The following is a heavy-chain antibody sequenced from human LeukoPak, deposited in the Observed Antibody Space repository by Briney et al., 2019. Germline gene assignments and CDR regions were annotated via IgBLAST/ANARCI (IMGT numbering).Heavy chain of an antibody. J-gene: IGHJ4*02. CDR3: AKDGCSGGSCHVDY. D-gene: IGHD2-15*01. CDR1: GFTFSSYA. CDR2: ISGSGGST. V-gene: IGHV3-23*01. Sequence: GGSLRLSCAASGFTFSSYAMSWVRQAPGKGLEWVSAISGSGGSTYYADSVKGRFTISRDNSKNTLYLQMNSLRAEDTAVYYCAKDGCSGGSCHVDYWGQGTLVTVSS.